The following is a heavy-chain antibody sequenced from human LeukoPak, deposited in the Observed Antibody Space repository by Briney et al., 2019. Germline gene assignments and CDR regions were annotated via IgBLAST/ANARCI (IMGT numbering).Heavy chain of an antibody. CDR2: ISWNSGSI. D-gene: IGHD5-12*01. V-gene: IGHV3-9*01. CDR3: AKVTVATDAFDI. Sequence: PGGSLRLSCAASGFTFDDYAMPWVRHAPGKGLEWVSGISWNSGSIGYADSVKGRFTISRDNAKNSLYLQMNSLRAEDTALYYCAKVTVATDAFDIWGQGTMVTVSS. CDR1: GFTFDDYA. J-gene: IGHJ3*02.